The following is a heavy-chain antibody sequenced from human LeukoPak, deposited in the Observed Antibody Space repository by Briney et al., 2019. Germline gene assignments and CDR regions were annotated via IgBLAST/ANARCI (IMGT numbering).Heavy chain of an antibody. CDR1: GFTFSSYG. V-gene: IGHV3-30*03. D-gene: IGHD3-10*01. J-gene: IGHJ5*02. CDR3: ARARKSGGITMLRGVKDRGWFDP. Sequence: GRSLRLSCAASGFTFSSYGMHWVRQAPGKGLEWVAVISYDGSNKYYADSVKGRFTISRDNSKNTLYLQMNSLRAEGTAVYYCARARKSGGITMLRGVKDRGWFDPWGQGTLVTVSS. CDR2: ISYDGSNK.